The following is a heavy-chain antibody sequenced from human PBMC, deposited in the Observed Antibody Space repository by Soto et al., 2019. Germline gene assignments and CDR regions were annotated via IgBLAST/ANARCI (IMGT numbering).Heavy chain of an antibody. CDR1: GVTCSNYA. Sequence: GSVRLSCAAAGVTCSNYAMSWVRQAPGKGLEWVSAISGSGGSTYYADSVKGRFTIARDNSKNTLSLQMNSLRVDDTALYYCAKAPASSLAASRPFDYWGQGTLVTVSS. J-gene: IGHJ4*02. CDR3: AKAPASSLAASRPFDY. V-gene: IGHV3-23*01. CDR2: ISGSGGST. D-gene: IGHD6-6*01.